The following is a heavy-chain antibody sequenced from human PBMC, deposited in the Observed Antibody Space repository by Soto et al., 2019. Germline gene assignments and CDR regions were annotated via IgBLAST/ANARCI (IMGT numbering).Heavy chain of an antibody. CDR1: GSSISRDYY. CDR2: VCHTGGT. V-gene: IGHV4-30-4*01. J-gene: IGHJ5*01. D-gene: IGHD3-22*01. CDR3: AREPYDITGNRIDC. Sequence: SETLSLTWTVSGSSISRDYYWNWIRQAPGKGLGWIGYVCHTGGTYHNPSLNSRGSISVDTSNNQFSLKLSSVTAEDTAVYFCAREPYDITGNRIDCWGQGIPVTVSS.